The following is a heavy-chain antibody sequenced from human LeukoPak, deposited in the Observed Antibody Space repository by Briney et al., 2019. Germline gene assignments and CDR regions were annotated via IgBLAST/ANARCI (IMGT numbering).Heavy chain of an antibody. CDR1: GGSFSGHY. Sequence: SETLSLTCAVYGGSFSGHYWSWIRQPPGKGLEWIGEINHSGSTNYNPSLKSRVTISVDTSKNQFSLKLSSVTAADTAVYYCAGSSYYYGADAVDIWGQGTMVTVSS. V-gene: IGHV4-34*01. D-gene: IGHD3-10*01. CDR2: INHSGST. CDR3: AGSSYYYGADAVDI. J-gene: IGHJ3*02.